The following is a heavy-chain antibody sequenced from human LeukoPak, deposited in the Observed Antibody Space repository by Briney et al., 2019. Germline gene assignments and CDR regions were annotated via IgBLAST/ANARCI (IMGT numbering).Heavy chain of an antibody. Sequence: SSETLSLTCAVYGGSFSGYYWSWIRQPPGKGLEWIGEINHSGSTNYNPSLKSRVTMSVDTSKNQFSLKLSSVTAADTAVYYCARRSRGGLYFDYWGQGTLVTVSS. V-gene: IGHV4-34*01. CDR3: ARRSRGGLYFDY. D-gene: IGHD2-15*01. J-gene: IGHJ4*02. CDR2: INHSGST. CDR1: GGSFSGYY.